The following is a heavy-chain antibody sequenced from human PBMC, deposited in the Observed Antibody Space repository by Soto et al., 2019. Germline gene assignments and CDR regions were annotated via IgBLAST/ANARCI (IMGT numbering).Heavy chain of an antibody. Sequence: SETLSLTCTVSGGSISSGGYYWSWIRQHPGKGLEWIGYIYYSGSTYYNPSLKGRVTISVDTSKNQFSLKLSSVTAADTAVYYCARDAPAAGGGIDPWGQGTLVTVSS. J-gene: IGHJ5*02. V-gene: IGHV4-31*03. CDR1: GGSISSGGYY. D-gene: IGHD2-2*01. CDR3: ARDAPAAGGGIDP. CDR2: IYYSGST.